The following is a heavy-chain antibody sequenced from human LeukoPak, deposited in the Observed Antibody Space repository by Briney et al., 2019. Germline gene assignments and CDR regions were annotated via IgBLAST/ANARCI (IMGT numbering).Heavy chain of an antibody. Sequence: QPGGSLRLSCAASEFTFSSYAMQWVRQAPGKGLEWVSGISGSGDSTYYADSVKGRFTISRDNSKNTLYLQMNSLRAEDTAVYYCARVKGSGCYEVDYWGQGTLVTVSS. V-gene: IGHV3-23*01. CDR1: EFTFSSYA. J-gene: IGHJ4*02. CDR2: ISGSGDST. D-gene: IGHD6-19*01. CDR3: ARVKGSGCYEVDY.